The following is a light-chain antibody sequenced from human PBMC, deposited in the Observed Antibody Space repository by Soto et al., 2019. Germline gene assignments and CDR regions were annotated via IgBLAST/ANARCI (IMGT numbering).Light chain of an antibody. V-gene: IGKV2-24*01. CDR2: QIT. Sequence: IVMTQTPLSSPVTLGQPATISCRSSQSLVHRDGNTYLSWLQKRPGQPPRLLIYQITSRFSGVPDRFSGTGAGTAFTLKISRVEAEAVGIYYCLQTNEIPHTFGPGATVDI. CDR1: QSLVHRDGNTY. CDR3: LQTNEIPHT. J-gene: IGKJ3*01.